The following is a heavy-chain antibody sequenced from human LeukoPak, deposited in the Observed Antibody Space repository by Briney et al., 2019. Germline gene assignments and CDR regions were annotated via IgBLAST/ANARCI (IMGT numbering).Heavy chain of an antibody. CDR2: FSHTGSP. Sequence: SETLSLTCAISGASFSGYSWTWIRQPPGKGLEWIGEFSHTGSPNYNPSLKSRVTISVDTSKNQFSLQLNSVTPEDTAVYYCARDIPVAAAGTRWFDPWGQGTLVTVSS. CDR1: GASFSGYS. D-gene: IGHD6-13*01. CDR3: ARDIPVAAAGTRWFDP. V-gene: IGHV4-34*01. J-gene: IGHJ5*02.